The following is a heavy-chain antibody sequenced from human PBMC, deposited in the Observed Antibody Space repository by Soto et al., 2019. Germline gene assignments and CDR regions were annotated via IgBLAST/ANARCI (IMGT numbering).Heavy chain of an antibody. D-gene: IGHD6-13*01. V-gene: IGHV1-8*01. CDR2: MNPNSGNT. J-gene: IGHJ3*02. Sequence: QVQLVQSGAEVKKPGASVKVSCKASGYPFTSYHIHWVRQATGQGLEWMGWMNPNSGNTGYAQKFQGRVTMSRNTSISTAYMELSSLGSEDTAVYYCAGGQRQLIDAFDSWGQGTMVTVSS. CDR1: GYPFTSYH. CDR3: AGGQRQLIDAFDS.